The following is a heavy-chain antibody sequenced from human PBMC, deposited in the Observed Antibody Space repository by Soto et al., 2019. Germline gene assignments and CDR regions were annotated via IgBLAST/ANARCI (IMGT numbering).Heavy chain of an antibody. CDR3: AGGEIAAAGHSDDY. Sequence: QVQLQESGPGLVKPSETLSLTCTVSGGSVSSGSYYWSWIRQPPGKGLEWIGYIYYSGSTNYKPSLKSRVTISADTSKNQFSLKRSSVTAADTAVYYCAGGEIAAAGHSDDYWGQGTLVTVSS. V-gene: IGHV4-61*01. D-gene: IGHD6-13*01. J-gene: IGHJ4*02. CDR1: GGSVSSGSYY. CDR2: IYYSGST.